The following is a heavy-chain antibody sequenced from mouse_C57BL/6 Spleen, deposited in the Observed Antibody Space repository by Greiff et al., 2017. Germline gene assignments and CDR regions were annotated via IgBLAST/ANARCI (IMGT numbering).Heavy chain of an antibody. CDR2: IYPGDGDT. Sequence: VQLQQSGAELVKPGASVKISCKASGYAFSSYWMNWVKQRPGKGLEWIGQIYPGDGDTNYNGKFKGKATLTADKSSSTAYMQLRSLTSEDSAVYCCARGYGSSYWFAYWGQGTLVTVSA. D-gene: IGHD1-1*01. V-gene: IGHV1-80*01. J-gene: IGHJ3*01. CDR1: GYAFSSYW. CDR3: ARGYGSSYWFAY.